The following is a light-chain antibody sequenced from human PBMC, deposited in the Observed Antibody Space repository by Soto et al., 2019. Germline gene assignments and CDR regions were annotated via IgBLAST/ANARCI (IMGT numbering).Light chain of an antibody. V-gene: IGKV3-20*01. CDR2: GAS. Sequence: EIVLTHSPGTLSLSPAERATRSCRASQSVSSNLAWYQQKPGQAPRLLIYGASSRATGIPDRFSGSGSGTDFTLTISRLEPEDFAVYYCQQYGSSSWTFGQGTKVDIK. J-gene: IGKJ1*01. CDR1: QSVSSN. CDR3: QQYGSSSWT.